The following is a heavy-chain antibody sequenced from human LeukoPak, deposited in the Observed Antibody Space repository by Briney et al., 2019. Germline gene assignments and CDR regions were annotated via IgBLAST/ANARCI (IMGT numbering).Heavy chain of an antibody. V-gene: IGHV1-18*01. CDR2: ISAYNGNT. CDR1: GYTFTSYG. CDR3: AREASGHSSGSYFQH. D-gene: IGHD6-19*01. Sequence: ASVKVSCKASGYTFTSYGISWVRQAPGQGLEWMGWISAYNGNTNYAQKLQGRVTMTTDTSTSTAYMELRSLRSDDTAVYYCAREASGHSSGSYFQHWGQGTLVTVSS. J-gene: IGHJ1*01.